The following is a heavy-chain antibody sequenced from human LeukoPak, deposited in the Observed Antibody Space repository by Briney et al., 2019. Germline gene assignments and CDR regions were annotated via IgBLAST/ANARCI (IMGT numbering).Heavy chain of an antibody. D-gene: IGHD1-26*01. CDR2: INPTGGGT. CDR1: RNTFNVYT. CDR3: AREVSDFSGTYDWFDP. Sequence: GASVKVSCKASRNTFNVYTVHWVRQAPGQGLEGMRRINPTGGGTRYAQKFQGRVAMSRDMSSSTVYMDLTSLRSDDTAVYYCAREVSDFSGTYDWFDPWGQGTLVTVSS. V-gene: IGHV1-46*02. J-gene: IGHJ5*02.